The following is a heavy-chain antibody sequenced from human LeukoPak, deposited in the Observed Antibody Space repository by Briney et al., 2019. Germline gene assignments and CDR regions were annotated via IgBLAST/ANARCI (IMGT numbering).Heavy chain of an antibody. J-gene: IGHJ4*02. CDR2: IYYSGST. CDR1: GGSISSYY. Sequence: PSETLSLTCTVSGGSISSYYWSWIRQPPGMGLEWIGYIYYSGSTNYNPSLKSRVTISVDTSKNQFSLNLSSVTAADTAVYYCARLRVAVAGFDYWGQGTLVTVSS. D-gene: IGHD6-19*01. V-gene: IGHV4-59*08. CDR3: ARLRVAVAGFDY.